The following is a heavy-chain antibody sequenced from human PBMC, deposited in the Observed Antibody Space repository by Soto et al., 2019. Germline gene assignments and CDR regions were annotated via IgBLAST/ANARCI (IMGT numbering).Heavy chain of an antibody. CDR1: SGSISSYY. CDR2: SRSKAKSYST. CDR3: VRTGVPTGFNYGLDV. J-gene: IGHJ6*01. D-gene: IGHD2-8*01. Sequence: LSLACTVSSGSISSYYWSWIRQPPGKGLEWVGRSRSKAKSYSTEYAASVKGRFAISRDDSKNSLYLQMNSLKIEDTAVYYCVRTGVPTGFNYGLDVWGLATTVTVSS. V-gene: IGHV3-72*01.